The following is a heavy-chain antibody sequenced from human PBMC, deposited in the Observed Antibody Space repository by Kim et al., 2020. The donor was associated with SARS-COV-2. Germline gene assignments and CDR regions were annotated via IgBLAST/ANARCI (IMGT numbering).Heavy chain of an antibody. D-gene: IGHD6-13*01. V-gene: IGHV4-39*01. Sequence: SLKSRVTISVDTSKNQFSLKLSAVTAADTAVYYCARRGSSSWYSTSPGDYWGQGTLVTVSS. J-gene: IGHJ4*02. CDR3: ARRGSSSWYSTSPGDY.